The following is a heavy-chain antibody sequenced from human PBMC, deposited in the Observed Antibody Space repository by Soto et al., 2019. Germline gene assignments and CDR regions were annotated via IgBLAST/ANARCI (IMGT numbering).Heavy chain of an antibody. Sequence: SKTLSLTCTVSGGSISSYYWSWIRQPPGKGLEWIGYIYYSGSTNYNPSLKSRVTISVDTSKNQFSLKLSSVTAADTAVYYCARVQTEYYYDSSGRFDYWGQGTLVTVSS. CDR2: IYYSGST. CDR3: ARVQTEYYYDSSGRFDY. CDR1: GGSISSYY. V-gene: IGHV4-59*01. D-gene: IGHD3-22*01. J-gene: IGHJ4*02.